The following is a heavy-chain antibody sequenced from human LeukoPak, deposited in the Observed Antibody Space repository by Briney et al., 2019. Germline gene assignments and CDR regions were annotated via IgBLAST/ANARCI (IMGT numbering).Heavy chain of an antibody. J-gene: IGHJ4*02. Sequence: GGSLRLSCAASGFTFSSYWMNWVRQAPGKGLEWVANIKQDGSEKYYVDSVKGRFTISRVNAKNSLDLQVNSLRAEDTAVYYCARDSSTWYLFDHWGQGTLVTVSS. CDR3: ARDSSTWYLFDH. CDR1: GFTFSSYW. D-gene: IGHD6-13*01. V-gene: IGHV3-7*01. CDR2: IKQDGSEK.